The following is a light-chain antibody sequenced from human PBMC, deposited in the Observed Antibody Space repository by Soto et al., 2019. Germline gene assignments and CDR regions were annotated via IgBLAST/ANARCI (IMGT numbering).Light chain of an antibody. J-gene: IGLJ1*01. V-gene: IGLV1-47*01. CDR1: SSNIGSNY. CDR2: RNN. CDR3: AAWDDSLSAYV. Sequence: QSVLTQPPSASGTPGQRVTISCSGSSSNIGSNYVYWYQQLPGTAPKLLIYRNNQRPSGVPDRFSGSKSGTSASLAIIGLRSEDEADYYCAAWDDSLSAYVFGTGTKLTVL.